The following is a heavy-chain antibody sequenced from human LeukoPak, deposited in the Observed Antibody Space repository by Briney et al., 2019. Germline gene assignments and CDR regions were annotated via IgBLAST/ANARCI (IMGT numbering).Heavy chain of an antibody. J-gene: IGHJ4*02. D-gene: IGHD4-23*01. CDR1: GYTFTSYA. CDR3: ARDRVGTGYLDY. CDR2: INAGNGNT. Sequence: ASVKVSCKASGYTFTSYAMHWVRQAPGQRLEWMGWINAGNGNTKYSQKFQGRVTITRDTSASTAYMELSSLRSEDTAVYYCARDRVGTGYLDYWGQGTLVTVSS. V-gene: IGHV1-3*01.